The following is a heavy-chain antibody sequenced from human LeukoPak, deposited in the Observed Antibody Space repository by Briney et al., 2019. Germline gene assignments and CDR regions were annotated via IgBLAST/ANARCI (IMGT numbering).Heavy chain of an antibody. Sequence: PSETLSLTCAVYRGSFSGYYWSWIRQPPGKGLERIGNIFYSGSTYYGPSLKSRLTISLDTSRNQFSLKLNSVTAADTAVYYCAKSNGYGLIDIWGQGTMVTVSS. CDR2: IFYSGST. J-gene: IGHJ3*02. D-gene: IGHD3-10*01. CDR1: RGSFSGYY. CDR3: AKSNGYGLIDI. V-gene: IGHV4-34*12.